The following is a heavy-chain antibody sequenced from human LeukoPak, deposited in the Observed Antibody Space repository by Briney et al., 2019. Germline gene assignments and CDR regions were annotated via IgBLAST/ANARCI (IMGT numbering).Heavy chain of an antibody. Sequence: SETLSLTCTVSGGSISSSSYYWGWIRQPPGKGLEWIGSIYYSGSTYYNPSLKSRVTISVDTSKNQFSLKLSSVTAADTAVYYCARQGGYRWFGELLEFDPWGQGTLVTVSS. D-gene: IGHD3-10*01. CDR2: IYYSGST. J-gene: IGHJ5*02. CDR3: ARQGGYRWFGELLEFDP. CDR1: GGSISSSSYY. V-gene: IGHV4-39*01.